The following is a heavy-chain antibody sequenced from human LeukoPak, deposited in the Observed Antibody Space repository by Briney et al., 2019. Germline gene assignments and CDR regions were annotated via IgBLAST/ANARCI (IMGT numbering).Heavy chain of an antibody. CDR2: IYPRDGST. V-gene: IGHV1-46*01. CDR3: ARDQEGFDY. CDR1: GYTFTSNY. J-gene: IGHJ4*02. Sequence: ASVKVSCKAPGYTFTSNYIHWVRQAPGQGLEWMGMIYPRDGSTSYAQKFQGRVTVTRNTSTSTVHMELSGLRSEDTAVYYCARDQEGFDYWGQGTLVTVSS.